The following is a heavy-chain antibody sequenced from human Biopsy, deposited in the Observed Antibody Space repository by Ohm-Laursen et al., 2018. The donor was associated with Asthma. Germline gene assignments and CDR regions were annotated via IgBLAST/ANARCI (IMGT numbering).Heavy chain of an antibody. CDR1: GGYLTGHY. Sequence: TLSLTCTVYGGYLTGHYWNWIRQPSGKGLEWIGEIDQSGYTNYNPSLKSRVTISADTSKNQFHLNLSSVTAADTAVYFCARAAITGIRGWFDPWGQGTQVTVSS. V-gene: IGHV4-34*01. J-gene: IGHJ5*02. CDR3: ARAAITGIRGWFDP. CDR2: IDQSGYT. D-gene: IGHD1-20*01.